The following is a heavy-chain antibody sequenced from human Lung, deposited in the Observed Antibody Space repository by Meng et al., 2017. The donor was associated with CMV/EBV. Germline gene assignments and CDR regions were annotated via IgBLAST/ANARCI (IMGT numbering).Heavy chain of an antibody. D-gene: IGHD1-26*01. CDR3: VAYLVGIGGRGY. Sequence: ASXXVSXKASGYTFTSYYMHWVRQAPGQGLEWMGIINPSGGSTSYAQKFQGRVTISADTSKNQFSLKLTSVATADTAVYFCVAYLVGIGGRGYWGQGTVVTVSS. V-gene: IGHV1-46*01. CDR2: INPSGGST. J-gene: IGHJ4*02. CDR1: GYTFTSYY.